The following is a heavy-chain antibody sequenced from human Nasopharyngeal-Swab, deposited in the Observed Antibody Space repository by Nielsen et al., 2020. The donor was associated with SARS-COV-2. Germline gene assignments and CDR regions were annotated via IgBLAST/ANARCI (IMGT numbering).Heavy chain of an antibody. CDR2: IYYSGST. CDR3: ARDLLYGDFYYYYGMDV. Sequence: SETLSLTCAVSGGSISSSNWWSWVRQPPGKGLEWIGYIYYSGSTNYNPSLKSRVTISVDTSKNQFSLKLSSVTAADTAVYYCARDLLYGDFYYYYGMDVWGQGTTVTVSS. CDR1: GGSISSSNW. J-gene: IGHJ6*02. V-gene: IGHV4-4*02. D-gene: IGHD4-17*01.